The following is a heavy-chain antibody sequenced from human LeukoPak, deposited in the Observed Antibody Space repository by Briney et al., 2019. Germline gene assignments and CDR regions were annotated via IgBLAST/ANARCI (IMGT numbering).Heavy chain of an antibody. CDR1: GFTFNNYA. V-gene: IGHV3-23*01. CDR2: IMIGGDGK. Sequence: PGGSLRLSCAGSGFTFNNYAMSWVRRAPRKGLEWVSTIMIGGDGKHYADSAKGRFTISRDRSESTLFLQMDDLRADDTAVYYGVSAARQNCYPSSCSLLGRWGQGTLVTVSS. CDR3: VSAARQNCYPSSCSLLGR. J-gene: IGHJ4*02. D-gene: IGHD2-2*01.